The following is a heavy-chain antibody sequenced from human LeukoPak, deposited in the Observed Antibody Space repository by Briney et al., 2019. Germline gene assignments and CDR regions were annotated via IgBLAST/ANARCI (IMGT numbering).Heavy chain of an antibody. Sequence: GGSLRPSCAASGFTFSSYGMHWVRQAPGKGLEWVAFIRYDGSNKYYADSVKGRFTISRDNSKNTLYLQMNSLRAEDTAVYYCAKGSKEVLFTRDHYMDVWGKGTTVTMSS. J-gene: IGHJ6*03. CDR2: IRYDGSNK. CDR3: AKGSKEVLFTRDHYMDV. D-gene: IGHD3-3*01. CDR1: GFTFSSYG. V-gene: IGHV3-30*02.